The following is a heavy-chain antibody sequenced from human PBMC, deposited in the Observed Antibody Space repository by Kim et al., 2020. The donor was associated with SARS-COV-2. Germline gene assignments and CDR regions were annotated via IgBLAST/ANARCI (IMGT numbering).Heavy chain of an antibody. CDR1: GFTLSSYG. V-gene: IGHV3-30*18. CDR3: AKEFWGSSGYPDY. Sequence: GGSLRLSCAASGFTLSSYGMHWVRQAPGKGLEWVAVISYDGSNKYYADSVKGRFTISRDNSKNTLYLQMNSLRAEDTAVYYCAKEFWGSSGYPDYWGQGTLVTVSS. CDR2: ISYDGSNK. J-gene: IGHJ4*02. D-gene: IGHD3-22*01.